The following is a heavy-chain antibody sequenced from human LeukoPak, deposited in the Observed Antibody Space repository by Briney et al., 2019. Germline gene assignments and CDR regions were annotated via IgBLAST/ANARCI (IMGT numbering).Heavy chain of an antibody. V-gene: IGHV1-46*01. CDR2: INPSGGST. CDR1: GYTFTSYY. J-gene: IGHJ4*02. D-gene: IGHD3-3*01. Sequence: GASVKVSCKASGYTFTSYYMHWVRQAPGQGLEWMGIINPSGGSTSYAQKFQGRVTMTRDMSTSTVYMELSSLRSGDTAVYYCARDRTLRFLDYWGQGTLVTVSS. CDR3: ARDRTLRFLDY.